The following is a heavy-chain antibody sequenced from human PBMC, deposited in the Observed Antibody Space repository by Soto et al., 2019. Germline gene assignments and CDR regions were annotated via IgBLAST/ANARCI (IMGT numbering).Heavy chain of an antibody. CDR3: ARWGVERGMDV. CDR1: GGSISTSPYY. Sequence: QLQLQESGPGLVKPSETLSLTCTVSGGSISTSPYYWGWIRQPPGKGLEWIGSTHYSGSTYYNPSLKSRVTIAVDTSKNQISLKLSSVTAADTAVYYCARWGVERGMDVWGQGTTVTVSS. V-gene: IGHV4-39*01. J-gene: IGHJ6*02. CDR2: THYSGST. D-gene: IGHD3-10*01.